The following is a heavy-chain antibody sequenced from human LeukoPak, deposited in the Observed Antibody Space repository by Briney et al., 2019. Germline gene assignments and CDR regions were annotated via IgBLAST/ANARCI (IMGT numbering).Heavy chain of an antibody. CDR1: GFTVSSNY. CDR3: ARVDGSGWYDY. J-gene: IGHJ4*02. V-gene: IGHV3-66*01. CDR2: IYSGGST. Sequence: GGSLRLSCAASGFTVSSNYMNWVRQAPGKGLEWVSIIYSGGSTYYADSVKGRFTISRDNSKNTLYLQMNSLRAEDTAVYYCARVDGSGWYDYWGQGTLVTVSS. D-gene: IGHD6-19*01.